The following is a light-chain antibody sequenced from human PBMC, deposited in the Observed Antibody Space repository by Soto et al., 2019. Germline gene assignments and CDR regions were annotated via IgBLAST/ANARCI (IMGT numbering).Light chain of an antibody. J-gene: IGKJ1*01. CDR1: QSVSSNY. V-gene: IGKV3-20*01. Sequence: EIVLTQSPGTLSFSPGERATLSCRASQSVSSNYLAWYQQKPGQPPRLLIYGTSSRATGIPDRFSGSGSGTDFTLTISRLVPEDFAVYYCQELRTSPPSWTFGQGTKVEI. CDR3: QELRTSPPSWT. CDR2: GTS.